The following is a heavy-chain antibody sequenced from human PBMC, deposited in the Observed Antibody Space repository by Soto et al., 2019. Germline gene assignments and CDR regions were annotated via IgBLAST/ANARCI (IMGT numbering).Heavy chain of an antibody. Sequence: EVQLLESGGGLVQSGGSLRLSCAASGFTFSSYWMFWVRQAPGKGLVWVSRISIDGRSTNYADSVNGRFTISRDNAQNTLYLQRDSLRAEATAVYYCPRAPYQQWSGMDVWGQGTTVTVSS. CDR3: PRAPYQQWSGMDV. CDR2: ISIDGRST. V-gene: IGHV3-74*01. D-gene: IGHD6-19*01. CDR1: GFTFSSYW. J-gene: IGHJ6*02.